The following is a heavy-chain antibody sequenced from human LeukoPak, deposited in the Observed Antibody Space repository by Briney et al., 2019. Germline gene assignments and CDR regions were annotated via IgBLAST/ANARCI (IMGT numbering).Heavy chain of an antibody. Sequence: PSETLSLTCAVYGGSFSGYYWSWIRQPPGKGLEWIGEINHSGSTNYNPSLKSRVTISVDTSKNQFSLKLGSVTAADTAVYYCARVHRYSSGWSHVRPYSWFDPWGQGTLVTVSS. J-gene: IGHJ5*02. CDR3: ARVHRYSSGWSHVRPYSWFDP. CDR1: GGSFSGYY. V-gene: IGHV4-34*01. CDR2: INHSGST. D-gene: IGHD6-19*01.